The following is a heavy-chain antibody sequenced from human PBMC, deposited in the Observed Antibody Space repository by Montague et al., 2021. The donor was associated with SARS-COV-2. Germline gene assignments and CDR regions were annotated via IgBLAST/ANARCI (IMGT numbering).Heavy chain of an antibody. V-gene: IGHV4-34*01. CDR3: ARGALTGGNYEFWRGYYTSRLDY. CDR1: LRSCIGEL. D-gene: IGHD3-3*01. CDR2: VNHSLSE. Sequence: SETLSLTCAGYLRSCIGELWRRIGEPPAERQVPLEVVNHSLSEKNNPSLKSRVAISVDTSKNQFSLKLRSVTAADTAVYFCARGALTGGNYEFWRGYYTSRLDYWSKGALVTVSS. J-gene: IGHJ4*02.